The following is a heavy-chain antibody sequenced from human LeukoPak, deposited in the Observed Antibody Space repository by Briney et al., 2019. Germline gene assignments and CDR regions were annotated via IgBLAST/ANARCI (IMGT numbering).Heavy chain of an antibody. CDR2: TRNKANSYTT. CDR1: GFTFSDHY. J-gene: IGHJ5*02. Sequence: GGSLRLSCAASGFTFSDHYMDWVRQAPGKGLEWVGRTRNKANSYTTEYAASVKGRFTISRDDSKNSLYLQMNGLKTEDTAVYYCARSGSYPGWFDPWGQGTLVTVSS. CDR3: ARSGSYPGWFDP. V-gene: IGHV3-72*01. D-gene: IGHD1-26*01.